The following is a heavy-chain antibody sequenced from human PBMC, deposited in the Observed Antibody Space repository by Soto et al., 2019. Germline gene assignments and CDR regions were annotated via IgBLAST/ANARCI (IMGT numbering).Heavy chain of an antibody. CDR2: ISYDGSNK. CDR3: ARDPLLTSGYNY. V-gene: IGHV3-30-3*01. J-gene: IGHJ4*02. Sequence: QVQLVEYGGGVVQPGRSLRLSCAASGFTFSSYAMPWVRQAPGKGLEWEAVISYDGSNKYYADSVKGRFTISRDNSKNTMYLPINSLRAEDTAVYYWARDPLLTSGYNYWGQGTLVTVSS. CDR1: GFTFSSYA. D-gene: IGHD2-2*02.